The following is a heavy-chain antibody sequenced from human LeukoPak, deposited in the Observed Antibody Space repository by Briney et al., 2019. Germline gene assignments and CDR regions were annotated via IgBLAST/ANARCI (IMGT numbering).Heavy chain of an antibody. CDR1: GFTFGDYA. CDR3: ARAGGLYNWNFGDAIDI. CDR2: IRSDGSDA. Sequence: PGGSLRLSCTTSGFTFGDYAVTWVRQAPGKGLVWVSRIRSDGSDARYAESVKGRFTISRDNAKNTLYLQMSSLRPEDTSVYHCARAGGLYNWNFGDAIDIWGQGTRVTVSS. V-gene: IGHV3-74*01. J-gene: IGHJ3*02. D-gene: IGHD1-20*01.